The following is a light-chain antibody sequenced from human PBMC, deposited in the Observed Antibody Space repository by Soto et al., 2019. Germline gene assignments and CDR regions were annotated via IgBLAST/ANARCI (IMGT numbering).Light chain of an antibody. Sequence: IQVTQSPSSLSASVGDRVTITCQASHDISYYLNWYQQKPGKAPKLLIYDASNLQSGVPSRFSGGGSGTDFTLTISSLQADDFATYYCLQHFNFSWTFGQGTKV. CDR1: HDISYY. J-gene: IGKJ1*01. CDR3: LQHFNFSWT. CDR2: DAS. V-gene: IGKV1-6*01.